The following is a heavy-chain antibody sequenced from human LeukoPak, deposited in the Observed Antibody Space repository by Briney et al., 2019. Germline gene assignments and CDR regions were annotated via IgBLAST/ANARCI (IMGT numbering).Heavy chain of an antibody. CDR2: ICNSGST. J-gene: IGHJ6*03. V-gene: IGHV4-39*01. CDR3: ARTTEGGYTYDYFYYYYMDV. D-gene: IGHD5-18*01. Sequence: PSQTLSLTSTVSVGSICGSSYYWGCTRQPPGRGLGWIGFICNSGSTYYNPSLKSRVTISVDTSKNQFSLKLSSVTAADTAVYYCARTTEGGYTYDYFYYYYMDVWGKGNTVTISS. CDR1: VGSICGSSYY.